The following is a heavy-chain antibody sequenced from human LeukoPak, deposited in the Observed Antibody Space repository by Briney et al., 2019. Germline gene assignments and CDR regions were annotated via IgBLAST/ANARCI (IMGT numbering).Heavy chain of an antibody. J-gene: IGHJ4*02. CDR1: GYSFINFW. D-gene: IGHD2-15*01. Sequence: PGESLKISCESSGYSFINFWIGWVRQMPGKGLEWMGIIHPGDSDTRYSPSFQGQVTISADKSISTAYLQWSSLKASDTAMYYCASRYCSGGTCYLNWGQGTLVTVSS. CDR3: ASRYCSGGTCYLN. V-gene: IGHV5-51*01. CDR2: IHPGDSDT.